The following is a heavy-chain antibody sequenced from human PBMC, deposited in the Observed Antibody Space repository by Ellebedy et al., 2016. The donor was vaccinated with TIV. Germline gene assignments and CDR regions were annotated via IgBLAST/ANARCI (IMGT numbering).Heavy chain of an antibody. V-gene: IGHV3-7*03. CDR2: IKEDGSEE. Sequence: PGGSLRLSCAASGFTFSLNWMYWVRQAPGKGLEWVANIKEDGSEEYYVDSVKGRFTISRDNAKNSLYLEMNSLRAEDTAVYYCLRDLHWSYFDWGQGTLVTVSS. CDR1: GFTFSLNW. CDR3: LRDLHWSYFD. D-gene: IGHD1-26*01. J-gene: IGHJ4*02.